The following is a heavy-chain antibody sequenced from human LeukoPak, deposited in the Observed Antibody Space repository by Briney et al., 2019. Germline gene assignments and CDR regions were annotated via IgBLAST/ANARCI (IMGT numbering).Heavy chain of an antibody. CDR1: GYTFTGFH. J-gene: IGHJ3*02. Sequence: ASVKVSCKASGYTFTGFHIHWVRQAPGKGLEWMGGFDREDGEIVYTQKFLGRVTMTVDTSTDTAYMELTSLRSEDTAMYYCASFDIWGQGTLVTVSS. CDR3: ASFDI. V-gene: IGHV1-24*01. CDR2: FDREDGEI.